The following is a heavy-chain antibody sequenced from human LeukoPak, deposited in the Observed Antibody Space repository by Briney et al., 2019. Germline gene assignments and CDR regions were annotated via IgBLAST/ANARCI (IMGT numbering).Heavy chain of an antibody. J-gene: IGHJ5*02. Sequence: GGSLRLSCAASGFTVSGNYMSWFRQAPGRGLECVAVIYSGGDTYYADSVKGRFTISRDKSKNGLYLQMNSLRAEDTAVYYCARDWDDGRAERPAWGQGTLVTVSS. V-gene: IGHV3-53*01. CDR2: IYSGGDT. CDR3: ARDWDDGRAERPA. CDR1: GFTVSGNY. D-gene: IGHD3-22*01.